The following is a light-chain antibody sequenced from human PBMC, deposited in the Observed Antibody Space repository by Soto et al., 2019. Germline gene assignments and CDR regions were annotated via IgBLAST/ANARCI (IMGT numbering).Light chain of an antibody. Sequence: EIVLTQSPGTLSLSPGERATLSCRASQTLRRTYIAWYQQKPGQAPRVLIYGAPKRATGIPDRFSGSGSGTDFSLTISRLEPEDFAVYYCHQYDNAPQTYGQGTKVDI. J-gene: IGKJ2*01. CDR1: QTLRRTY. V-gene: IGKV3-20*01. CDR2: GAP. CDR3: HQYDNAPQT.